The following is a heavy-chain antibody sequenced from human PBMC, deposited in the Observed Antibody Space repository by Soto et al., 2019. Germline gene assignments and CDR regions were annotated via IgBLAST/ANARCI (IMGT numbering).Heavy chain of an antibody. CDR2: INPNSGGT. CDR3: ASGIQLWPYGMDV. D-gene: IGHD5-18*01. Sequence: ASVKFSCNASGYTFTGYYMHWVLQAPGQGLERMGWINPNSGGTNYAQKFQGRVTMTRDTSISTAYMELSRLRSDDTAVYYCASGIQLWPYGMDVWGQGTTVTVSS. J-gene: IGHJ6*02. CDR1: GYTFTGYY. V-gene: IGHV1-2*02.